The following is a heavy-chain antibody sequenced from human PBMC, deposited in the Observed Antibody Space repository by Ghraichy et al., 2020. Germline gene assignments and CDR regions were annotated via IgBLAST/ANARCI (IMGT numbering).Heavy chain of an antibody. CDR3: AKALDTSVYYEGQ. J-gene: IGHJ4*02. Sequence: GGSLRLSCAASGFTFSSYPMNWVRQAPGKGLEWVSTLSGSGGATYYADSVKGRFTISRDNSKNTLYPQMNSLRAEDTALYYCAKALDTSVYYEGQWGQGTLVTVSS. CDR1: GFTFSSYP. D-gene: IGHD5/OR15-5a*01. V-gene: IGHV3-23*01. CDR2: LSGSGGAT.